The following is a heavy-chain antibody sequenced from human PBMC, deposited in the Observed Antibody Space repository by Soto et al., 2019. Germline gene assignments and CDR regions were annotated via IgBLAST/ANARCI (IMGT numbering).Heavy chain of an antibody. CDR3: ARDYGRYHYYYYGMDV. Sequence: SVKVSCKASGGTFSSYAISWVRQAPGQGLEWMGGIIPIFGTANYAQKFQGRVTITADESTSTAYMELSSLRSEDTAVYYCARDYGRYHYYYYGMDVWGQGTKVTVYS. D-gene: IGHD1-26*01. CDR2: IIPIFGTA. J-gene: IGHJ6*02. V-gene: IGHV1-69*13. CDR1: GGTFSSYA.